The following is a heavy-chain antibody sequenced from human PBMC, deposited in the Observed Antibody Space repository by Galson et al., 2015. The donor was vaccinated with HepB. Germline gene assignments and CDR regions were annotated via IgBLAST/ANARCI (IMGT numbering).Heavy chain of an antibody. Sequence: SLRLSCAASGFTFSNAWMSWVRQAPGKGLEWVGRIKSKTDGGTTDYAAPVKGRFTISRDDSKNTLYLQMNSLKTEDTAVYYCITDNVLLWFGVGVWGQGTTVTVSS. V-gene: IGHV3-15*01. CDR1: GFTFSNAW. CDR3: ITDNVLLWFGVGV. D-gene: IGHD3-10*01. J-gene: IGHJ6*02. CDR2: IKSKTDGGTT.